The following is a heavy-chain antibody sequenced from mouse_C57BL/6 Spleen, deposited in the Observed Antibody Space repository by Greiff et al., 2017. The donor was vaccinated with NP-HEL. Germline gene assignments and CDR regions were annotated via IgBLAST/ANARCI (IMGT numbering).Heavy chain of an antibody. CDR3: ALNWDYWYFDV. CDR2: IWSGGST. J-gene: IGHJ1*03. Sequence: VKLVESGPGLVQPSQSLSITCTVSGFSLTSYGVHWVRQSPGKGLEWLGVIWSGGSTDYNAAFISRLSISKNNSKSQVFFKMNSLQADDTAKYYCALNWDYWYFDVWGTGTTVTVSS. V-gene: IGHV2-2*01. CDR1: GFSLTSYG. D-gene: IGHD4-1*02.